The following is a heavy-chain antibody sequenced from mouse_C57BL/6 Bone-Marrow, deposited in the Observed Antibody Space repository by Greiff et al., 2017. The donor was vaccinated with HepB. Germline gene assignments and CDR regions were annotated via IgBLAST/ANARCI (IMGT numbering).Heavy chain of an antibody. CDR3: ARLRRFAY. CDR2: IYPSDSET. V-gene: IGHV1-61*01. Sequence: VQLQQPGAELVRPGSSVKLSCKASGYTFTSYWMDWVKQRPGQGLEWIGNIYPSDSETHYNQKFKDKATLTVDKSSSTAYMQLSSLTSEDSAVYYCARLRRFAYWGQGTLVTVSA. D-gene: IGHD2-12*01. CDR1: GYTFTSYW. J-gene: IGHJ3*01.